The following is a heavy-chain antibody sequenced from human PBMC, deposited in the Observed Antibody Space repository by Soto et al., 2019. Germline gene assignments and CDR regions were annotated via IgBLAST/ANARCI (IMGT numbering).Heavy chain of an antibody. CDR2: INPDNGNT. V-gene: IGHV1-3*01. D-gene: IGHD2-15*01. J-gene: IGHJ5*02. Sequence: ASVKVSCKASGYTLTRYTMNWVRQAPGQRLEWMGWINPDNGNTKSSQKFQDRVIITRDTSASTAYMDLGSLRSEDTAVYYCARGIATGQLDPWGQGTLVTVSS. CDR3: ARGIATGQLDP. CDR1: GYTLTRYT.